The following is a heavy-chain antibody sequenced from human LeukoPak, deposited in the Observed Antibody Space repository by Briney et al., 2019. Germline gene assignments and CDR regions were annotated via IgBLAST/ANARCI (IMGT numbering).Heavy chain of an antibody. Sequence: PSETLSLTCTVSGGSISSGGHYWSWIRQPAGKGLEYLGRISSTGSTNYNPSLRSRVTISADTSKNHFSLKLTSVTAADTAVYYCARHRYYFDYWGQGTLVTVSS. V-gene: IGHV4-61*02. J-gene: IGHJ4*02. CDR1: GGSISSGGHY. CDR3: ARHRYYFDY. CDR2: ISSTGST.